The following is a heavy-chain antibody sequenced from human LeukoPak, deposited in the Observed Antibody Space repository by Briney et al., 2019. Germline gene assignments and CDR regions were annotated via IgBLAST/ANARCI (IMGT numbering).Heavy chain of an antibody. D-gene: IGHD1/OR15-1a*01. Sequence: PGGSLRLSCSATGFTFSSYGMHWVRQAPGKGLEWVAVIRYDGSKKYYGDSVKGRFTSSRDNSQNTLYLQMNSLRAEDTAVYYCASGPRGIEVGGTADYWGQGTLVTVSS. V-gene: IGHV3-33*01. CDR1: GFTFSSYG. CDR3: ASGPRGIEVGGTADY. CDR2: IRYDGSKK. J-gene: IGHJ4*02.